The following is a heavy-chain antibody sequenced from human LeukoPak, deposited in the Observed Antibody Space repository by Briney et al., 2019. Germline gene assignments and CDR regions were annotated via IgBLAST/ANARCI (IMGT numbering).Heavy chain of an antibody. D-gene: IGHD2/OR15-2a*01. J-gene: IGHJ3*02. Sequence: SETLSLTCTVSGGSLSSYYWSWIRQPPGKGLEWIGYIYYSGSTNYNPSLTSRVTISVDTSKNQFSLKLSSVTAADTAVYYCARSESLGDAFDIWGQGTMVTVSS. CDR3: ARSESLGDAFDI. V-gene: IGHV4-59*08. CDR2: IYYSGST. CDR1: GGSLSSYY.